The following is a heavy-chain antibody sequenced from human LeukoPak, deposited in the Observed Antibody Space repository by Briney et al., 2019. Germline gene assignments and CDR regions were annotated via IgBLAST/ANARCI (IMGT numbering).Heavy chain of an antibody. CDR2: IYAGGGT. J-gene: IGHJ4*02. CDR3: AKDFLRNMVLGFDY. V-gene: IGHV3-53*01. D-gene: IGHD3-10*01. CDR1: GFTVSNNY. Sequence: GGSLRLSCAASGFTVSNNYLTWVRQAPGKGLEWVSVIYAGGGTYYADSVKGRFTISRDQSKNTLYLQMNSLRAEDTAVFYCAKDFLRNMVLGFDYWGQGTLVTVSS.